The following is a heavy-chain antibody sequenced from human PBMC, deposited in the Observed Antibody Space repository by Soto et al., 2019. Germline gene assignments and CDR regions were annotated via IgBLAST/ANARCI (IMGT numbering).Heavy chain of an antibody. V-gene: IGHV4-59*01. D-gene: IGHD2-8*01. J-gene: IGHJ5*02. CDR3: ARVVMVYAMGRNWFDP. CDR1: GGSISSYY. CDR2: IYYSGST. Sequence: SETLSLTCTVSGGSISSYYWSWIRQPPGKGLEWIGYIYYSGSTNYNPSLKSRVTISVDTSKNQFSLKLSSVTAADTAVYYCARVVMVYAMGRNWFDPWGQGTLVTVSS.